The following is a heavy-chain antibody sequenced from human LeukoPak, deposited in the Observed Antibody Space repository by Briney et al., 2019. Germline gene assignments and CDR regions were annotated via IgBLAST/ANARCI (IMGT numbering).Heavy chain of an antibody. J-gene: IGHJ6*03. CDR1: GGTFRSYA. CDR3: ARDGADHYMDV. CDR2: IIPMIGTA. D-gene: IGHD3-16*01. V-gene: IGHV1-69*05. Sequence: VSCKASGGTFRSYAISWVRQAPGQGLEGMGGIIPMIGTAKYAQKFKGRVTIMREESKSKAYMELSSLRSEDTAVYYCARDGADHYMDVWGKGTTVTVSS.